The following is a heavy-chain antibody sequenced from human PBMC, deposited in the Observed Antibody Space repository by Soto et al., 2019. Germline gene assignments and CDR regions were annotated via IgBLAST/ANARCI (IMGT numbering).Heavy chain of an antibody. Sequence: DVQLVDSGGGLVQPGGSLRLSCAASGFTFSNYAMSWVRQAPGKGLELVSFVSATAGTTYYTDSVKGRFTISRDNSRNTVYLQMNSLRADDTAVYYCAKDRLAGGFDYWGQGTLVTVSS. V-gene: IGHV3-23*04. D-gene: IGHD3-16*01. J-gene: IGHJ4*02. CDR2: VSATAGTT. CDR1: GFTFSNYA. CDR3: AKDRLAGGFDY.